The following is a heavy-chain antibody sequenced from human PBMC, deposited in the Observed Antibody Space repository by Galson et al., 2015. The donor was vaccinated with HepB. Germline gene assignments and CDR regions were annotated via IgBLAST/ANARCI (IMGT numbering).Heavy chain of an antibody. CDR3: ARVGPSRGYMDV. D-gene: IGHD3-10*01. J-gene: IGHJ6*03. V-gene: IGHV4-31*03. CDR1: GGSISSGGYY. CDR2: ISYSGST. Sequence: LSLTCTVSGGSISSGGYYWSWIRQHPGKGLEWIGYISYSGSTYYTPSLKSRLSISVDTSNNQFSLKLSSVTAADTAVYYCARVGPSRGYMDVWGKGTTVTVSS.